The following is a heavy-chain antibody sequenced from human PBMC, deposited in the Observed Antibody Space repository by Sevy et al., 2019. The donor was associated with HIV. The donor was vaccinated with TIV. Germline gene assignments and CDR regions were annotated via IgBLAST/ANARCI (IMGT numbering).Heavy chain of an antibody. CDR1: GFTFSSHG. J-gene: IGHJ3*02. Sequence: GSLRPSRAAVGFTFSSHGLPWVRPAPGKGLGWVAFIRFDGNNKYYADSVKGRFTISRDNSKNTLYLQMNSLRAEDTAVYYCAKDLRFLEWLAGAFDIWGQGTMVTVSS. CDR3: AKDLRFLEWLAGAFDI. V-gene: IGHV3-30*02. D-gene: IGHD3-3*01. CDR2: IRFDGNNK.